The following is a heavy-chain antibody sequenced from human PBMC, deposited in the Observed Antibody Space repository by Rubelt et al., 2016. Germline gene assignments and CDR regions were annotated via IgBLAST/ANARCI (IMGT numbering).Heavy chain of an antibody. CDR1: GFTFSNYA. V-gene: IGHV3-21*05. CDR3: ARDLSEYSSSWYSFGGDY. D-gene: IGHD6-13*01. J-gene: IGHJ4*02. Sequence: GGSLRLSCAASGFTFSNYAMTWVRQAPGKGLEWVSYISSTGGYTVYADSVRGRFTISRDNSKNTLSLEMNNLRAEDTALYYCARDLSEYSSSWYSFGGDYWGQGALVTVSS. CDR2: ISSTGGYT.